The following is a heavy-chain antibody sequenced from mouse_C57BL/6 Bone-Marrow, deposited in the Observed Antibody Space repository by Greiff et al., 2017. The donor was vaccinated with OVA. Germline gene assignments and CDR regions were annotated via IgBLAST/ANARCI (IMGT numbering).Heavy chain of an antibody. J-gene: IGHJ1*03. CDR2: IYPSDSET. Sequence: VQLQQPGAELVRPGSSVKLSCKASGYTFTSYWMDWVKQRPGQGLEWIGNIYPSDSETHYNQKFKDKATLTVDKSSSTAYMQLSSLTSEDSAVYYCARGGPYWYFDVWGTGTTVTVSS. V-gene: IGHV1-61*01. CDR1: GYTFTSYW. CDR3: ARGGPYWYFDV.